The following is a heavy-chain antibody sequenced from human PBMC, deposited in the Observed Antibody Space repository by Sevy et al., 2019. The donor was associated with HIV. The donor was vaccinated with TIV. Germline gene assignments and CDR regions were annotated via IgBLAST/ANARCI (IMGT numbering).Heavy chain of an antibody. CDR3: VKDFEGPTDY. CDR2: MNEDGSVT. CDR1: GFSITSYW. V-gene: IGHV3-74*01. D-gene: IGHD3-9*01. Sequence: GGSLRLSCAGSGFSITSYWMHWVRQAPGKGLVWVSRMNEDGSVTNHADSVRGRFTISRDNAKNTLYLQMNSLRVEDTAVYYCVKDFEGPTDYWGQGTLVTVSS. J-gene: IGHJ4*02.